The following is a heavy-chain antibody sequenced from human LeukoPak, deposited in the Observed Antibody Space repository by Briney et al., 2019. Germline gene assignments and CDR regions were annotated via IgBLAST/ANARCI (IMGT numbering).Heavy chain of an antibody. CDR2: INHSGST. V-gene: IGHV4-34*01. CDR3: ASATMTIPFDY. CDR1: GGSFSGYY. D-gene: IGHD3-22*01. J-gene: IGHJ4*02. Sequence: SETLSLTCAVYGGSFSGYYWSWIRQPPGKGLDWIGEINHSGSTNYNPSLKSRVTISVDTSKNQFSLKLSSVTAADTAVYYCASATMTIPFDYWGQGTLVTVSS.